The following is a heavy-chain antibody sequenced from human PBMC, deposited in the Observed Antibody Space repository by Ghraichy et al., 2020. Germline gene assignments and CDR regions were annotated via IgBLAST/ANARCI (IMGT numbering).Heavy chain of an antibody. V-gene: IGHV4-4*07. J-gene: IGHJ5*02. Sequence: SQTLSLTCTVSGDSISSDYWSWIRQPAGKGLEWIGRIFSTGSANYNPSLKSRVTMSVDTSKNQFSLKLSSVTAADTAVYYCARAAVVVHNWFDPWGQGTLVTVSS. CDR1: GDSISSDY. CDR3: ARAAVVVHNWFDP. CDR2: IFSTGSA. D-gene: IGHD2-15*01.